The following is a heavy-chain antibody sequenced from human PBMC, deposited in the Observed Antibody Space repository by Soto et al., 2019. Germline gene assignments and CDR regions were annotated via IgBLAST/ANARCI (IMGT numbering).Heavy chain of an antibody. D-gene: IGHD3-3*01. Sequence: WGSLRLSCEVSGLTFISYSMNFFRHAALKGLEWVSSISSISSHIYYADSVRGRFTISRDNARNSLHLQMNSLRAEDTAVYYCARVSVHITIFEVVDYWGQGTLVTVSS. CDR1: GLTFISYS. V-gene: IGHV3-21*01. CDR3: ARVSVHITIFEVVDY. J-gene: IGHJ4*02. CDR2: ISSISSHI.